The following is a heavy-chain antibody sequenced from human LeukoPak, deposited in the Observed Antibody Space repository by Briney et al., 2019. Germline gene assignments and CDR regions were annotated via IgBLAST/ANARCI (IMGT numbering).Heavy chain of an antibody. D-gene: IGHD3-10*01. Sequence: VASVKVSCKASGYIFTNYYMHWVRQAPGQGPKWMGIINPSGNSTSHAQNFQGRLILTWETSTSTVYMELSSLTSGDTAVYYCAVGAFDYWGQGTLVTVSS. CDR1: GYIFTNYY. J-gene: IGHJ4*02. V-gene: IGHV1-46*01. CDR3: AVGAFDY. CDR2: INPSGNST.